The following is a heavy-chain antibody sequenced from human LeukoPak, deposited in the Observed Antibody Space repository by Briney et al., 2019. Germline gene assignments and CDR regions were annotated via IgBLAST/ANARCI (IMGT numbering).Heavy chain of an antibody. V-gene: IGHV3-23*01. CDR3: AKGPGGSSGYYSLRYYYYMDV. J-gene: IGHJ6*03. Sequence: PGGSLRLSCAASGFTFSSYAMSWVRQAPGKGLEWVSAISGSGGSTYYADSVKGRFTISRDNSKNTLYLQMNSLRAEDTAVYYCAKGPGGSSGYYSLRYYYYMDVWGKGTTVTVSS. D-gene: IGHD3-22*01. CDR2: ISGSGGST. CDR1: GFTFSSYA.